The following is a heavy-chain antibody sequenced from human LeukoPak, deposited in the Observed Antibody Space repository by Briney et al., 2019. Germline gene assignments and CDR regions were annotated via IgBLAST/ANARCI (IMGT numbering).Heavy chain of an antibody. Sequence: ASVKVSCKASGYTFTTYAIHWERQAPGQSLEWMGWINADNGNTKYSQDFQDRLTITRDTSASTAYMELSSLRSEDMAVYFCTRDSSGCFDSWGLGTLVSVSS. CDR3: TRDSSGCFDS. CDR2: INADNGNT. V-gene: IGHV1-3*03. J-gene: IGHJ5*01. CDR1: GYTFTTYA. D-gene: IGHD2-8*01.